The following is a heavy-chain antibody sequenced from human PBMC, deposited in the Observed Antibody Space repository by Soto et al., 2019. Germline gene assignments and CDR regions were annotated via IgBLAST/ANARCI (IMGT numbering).Heavy chain of an antibody. Sequence: PWGSLRLSCSASVFTFSNYAMHWFRQVPGKGLEWVAVISNDGRSKFYADSVKGRFTISRDNSKNTLYLQMNSLRAEDTAVYSCAKDATTTGSVDYWGQGTLVTVSS. CDR2: ISNDGRSK. CDR1: VFTFSNYA. D-gene: IGHD1-1*01. J-gene: IGHJ4*02. V-gene: IGHV3-30*04. CDR3: AKDATTTGSVDY.